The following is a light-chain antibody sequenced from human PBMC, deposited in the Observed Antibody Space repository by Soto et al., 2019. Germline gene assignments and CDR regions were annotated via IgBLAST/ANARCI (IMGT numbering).Light chain of an antibody. J-gene: IGKJ4*01. CDR1: QSVDSN. Sequence: EIVMTQSPATLSVSPGERATLSCRASQSVDSNLAWYQQKPSQAPRLLIFGASTRATGIPARFSGSGSGTDFTLTISSLQSEDFGVYFCQQNDNWPLTFGGGTKVEIK. CDR2: GAS. CDR3: QQNDNWPLT. V-gene: IGKV3D-15*01.